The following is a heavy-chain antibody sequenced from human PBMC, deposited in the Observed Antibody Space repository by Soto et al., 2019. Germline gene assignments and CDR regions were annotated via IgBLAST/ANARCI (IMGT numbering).Heavy chain of an antibody. Sequence: GGSLRLSCAASGLSVSTNFMSWVRQAPGKGLEWLAVIYSGGKTFYADSVKGRFTISKDNSKNTLSLQMNSLRAEDTAVYYCTRDAPGERPYYFYYYGMDVWGQGTTVTAP. CDR2: IYSGGKT. CDR3: TRDAPGERPYYFYYYGMDV. J-gene: IGHJ6*02. V-gene: IGHV3-53*01. CDR1: GLSVSTNF.